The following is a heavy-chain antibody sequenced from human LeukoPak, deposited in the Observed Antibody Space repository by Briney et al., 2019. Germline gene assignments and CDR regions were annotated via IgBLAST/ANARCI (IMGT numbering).Heavy chain of an antibody. J-gene: IGHJ3*02. CDR3: ARDTDGSGWSDAFDI. CDR2: IYYSGST. CDR1: GGSVSSGSYY. D-gene: IGHD6-19*01. V-gene: IGHV4-61*01. Sequence: SETLSLTCTVSGGSVSSGSYYWSWIRQPPGKGLEWIGYIYYSGSTNYNPSLKSRVTISVDTSKNQFSLKLSSVTAADTAAYYCARDTDGSGWSDAFDIRGQGTMVTVSS.